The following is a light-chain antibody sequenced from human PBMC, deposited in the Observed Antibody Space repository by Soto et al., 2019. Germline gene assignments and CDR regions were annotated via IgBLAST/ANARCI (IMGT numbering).Light chain of an antibody. J-gene: IGKJ1*01. CDR2: AAS. CDR3: QKSYTTPRT. Sequence: DIQMTQSPSSLSASVGDRVSVTCRASQSISTFLNWYQQRPGEAPKLLISAASSLQSGVPSRFSGSGSGADFTLTIGSLQPEDFATYYCQKSYTTPRTFGQGTKVEVK. CDR1: QSISTF. V-gene: IGKV1-39*01.